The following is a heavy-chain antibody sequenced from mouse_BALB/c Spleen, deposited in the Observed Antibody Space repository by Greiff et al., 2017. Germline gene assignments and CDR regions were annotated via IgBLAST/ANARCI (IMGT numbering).Heavy chain of an antibody. V-gene: IGHV5-6-4*01. D-gene: IGHD3-1*01. J-gene: IGHJ3*01. Sequence: EVQRVESGGGLVKPGGSLKLSCAASGFTFSSYTMSWVRQTPEKRLEWVATISSGGSYTYYPDSVKGRFTISRDNAKNTLYLQMSSLKSEDTAMYYCTREGSSGYVFAYWGQGTLVTVSA. CDR2: ISSGGSYT. CDR3: TREGSSGYVFAY. CDR1: GFTFSSYT.